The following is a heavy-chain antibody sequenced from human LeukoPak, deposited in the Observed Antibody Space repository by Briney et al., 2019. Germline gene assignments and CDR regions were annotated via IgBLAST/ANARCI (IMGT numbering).Heavy chain of an antibody. CDR1: GDSISTTAYY. CDR2: IYYSGNT. CDR3: SRLQYTYGSEFDH. Sequence: SETLSLTCSVSGDSISTTAYYWAWIRQPPGKGLEWIGDIYYSGNTFHSPSLRSRVTISVDTSKNQFSLKLTSVTAADTAVYYCSRLQYTYGSEFDHWGQGTLVTVSS. J-gene: IGHJ4*02. V-gene: IGHV4-39*01. D-gene: IGHD5-18*01.